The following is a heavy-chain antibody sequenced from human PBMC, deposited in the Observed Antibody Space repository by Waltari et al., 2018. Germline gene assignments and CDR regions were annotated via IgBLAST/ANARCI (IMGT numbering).Heavy chain of an antibody. CDR3: ARGGTASGGGRQTL. D-gene: IGHD3-16*01. Sequence: QVQLVESGGGVAQPGRSLRLSCAASGFRFSSLAMHWVRQAPGKEMTWLAVISYDGGNAYYADSMEGRFTISRDNSENKVYLEIHGLRSEDTAIYYCARGGTASGGGRQTLWGQGTQVTVSS. J-gene: IGHJ4*02. CDR1: GFRFSSLA. V-gene: IGHV3-30-3*01. CDR2: ISYDGGNA.